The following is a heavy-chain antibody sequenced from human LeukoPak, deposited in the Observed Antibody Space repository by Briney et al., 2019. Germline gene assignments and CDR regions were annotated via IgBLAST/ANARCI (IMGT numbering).Heavy chain of an antibody. CDR1: GYTFTSYD. V-gene: IGHV1-2*02. CDR2: INPNSGGT. CDR3: ARDADYGDFL. J-gene: IGHJ4*02. Sequence: ASVKVSCKASGYTFTSYDINWVRQATGQGLEWMGWINPNSGGTNYAQKFQGRVTMTRDTSISTAYMELSRLRSDDTAVYYCARDADYGDFLWGQGTLVTVSS. D-gene: IGHD4-17*01.